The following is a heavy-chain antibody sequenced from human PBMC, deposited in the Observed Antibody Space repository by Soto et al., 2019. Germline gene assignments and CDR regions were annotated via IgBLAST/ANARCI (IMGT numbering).Heavy chain of an antibody. V-gene: IGHV4-31*03. CDR3: ARGLPAVGCFDF. D-gene: IGHD6-13*01. CDR2: IYYSGST. CDR1: GGSIRSGGYY. J-gene: IGHJ4*02. Sequence: QVQLQESGPGLVKPSQTLSLTCTVSGGSIRSGGYYWGWIRQYPGKGLEWTGYIYYSGSTYYDPSLKSRVTISLDTSKNQFSRKLSSVTAADTAVYFCARGLPAVGCFDFWGQGTLVTVSS.